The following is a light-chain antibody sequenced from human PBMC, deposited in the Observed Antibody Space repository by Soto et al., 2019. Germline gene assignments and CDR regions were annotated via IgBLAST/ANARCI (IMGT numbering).Light chain of an antibody. CDR1: QSVAGN. CDR2: GVS. J-gene: IGKJ4*01. CDR3: QQSNNWPPLT. V-gene: IGKV3-15*01. Sequence: EIVMTQSPATLSVSQGETATLSCRASQSVAGNLAWYQQKPGQPPRLLIYGVSTRATGVPARFSGSGSETDFSLTISSLQIEDFALYYCQQSNNWPPLTFGGGTKVDI.